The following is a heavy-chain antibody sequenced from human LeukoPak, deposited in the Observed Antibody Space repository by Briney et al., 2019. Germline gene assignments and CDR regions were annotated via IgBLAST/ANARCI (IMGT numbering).Heavy chain of an antibody. V-gene: IGHV1-46*01. D-gene: IGHD1-7*01. Sequence: GASVKVSCKASGYTFTNYYIHWVRQAPGQGLEWMGLINPGGDNTDYAQNFQGRVTMTRDTSTSTVYMGLSSLRSEDTAVYYCAKEHNWNYESVFDYWGQGTLVTVSS. CDR1: GYTFTNYY. CDR2: INPGGDNT. CDR3: AKEHNWNYESVFDY. J-gene: IGHJ4*02.